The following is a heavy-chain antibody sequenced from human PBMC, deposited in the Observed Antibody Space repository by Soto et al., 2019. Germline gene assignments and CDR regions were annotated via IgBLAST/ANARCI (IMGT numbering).Heavy chain of an antibody. Sequence: QVQLVESGGGVVQPGRSLRLSCAASGFTFSSYDMHWVRQAPGKGLEWVAVISYDGSNKYYADSVKGRFTISRDNSKNALYLQMNSLRAEDTAVYYCAITYYDILTGSGDYDYWGQGTLVTVSS. CDR3: AITYYDILTGSGDYDY. J-gene: IGHJ4*02. CDR1: GFTFSSYD. V-gene: IGHV3-30*03. CDR2: ISYDGSNK. D-gene: IGHD3-9*01.